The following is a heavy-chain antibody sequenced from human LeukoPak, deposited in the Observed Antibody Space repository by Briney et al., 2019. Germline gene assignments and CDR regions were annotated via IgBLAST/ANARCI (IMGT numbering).Heavy chain of an antibody. J-gene: IGHJ5*02. CDR3: ARSSLAAAGTDWFDP. Sequence: EESLKISCKGSGYSFTSYWIGWVRQMPGKGLEWMGIIYPGDSDTRYSPSFQGQVTISADKSISTAYLQWSSLKASDTAMYYCARSSLAAAGTDWFDPWGQGTLVTVSS. CDR2: IYPGDSDT. D-gene: IGHD6-13*01. CDR1: GYSFTSYW. V-gene: IGHV5-51*01.